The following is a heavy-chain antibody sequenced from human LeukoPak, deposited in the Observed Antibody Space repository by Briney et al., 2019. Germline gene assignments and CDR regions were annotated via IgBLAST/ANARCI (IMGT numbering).Heavy chain of an antibody. CDR3: ARDLYYYDSSGDYQVFDY. CDR2: INPSGGST. Sequence: ASVKVSCKASGYTFTSYYMHWVRQAPGQGLEWMGIINPSGGSTSYAQKFQGRVTMTRDMSTSTVYMELSSLRSEDTAVYYCARDLYYYDSSGDYQVFDYWGQGTLVTVTS. CDR1: GYTFTSYY. D-gene: IGHD3-22*01. V-gene: IGHV1-46*01. J-gene: IGHJ4*02.